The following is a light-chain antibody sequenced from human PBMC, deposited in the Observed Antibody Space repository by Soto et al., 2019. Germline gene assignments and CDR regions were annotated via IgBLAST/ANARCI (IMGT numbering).Light chain of an antibody. CDR2: EVV. CDR1: KNDIGVYDF. Sequence: QSALTQPPSASGSPGQSVTISCTGTKNDIGVYDFVSWYQHHPGKAPRLIIYEVVQRPSGVPDRFSGSKSGNTASLTVSGPQAADEADYFCKPYPGSNHYVFGRATKMTLL. J-gene: IGLJ1*01. V-gene: IGLV2-8*01. CDR3: KPYPGSNHYV.